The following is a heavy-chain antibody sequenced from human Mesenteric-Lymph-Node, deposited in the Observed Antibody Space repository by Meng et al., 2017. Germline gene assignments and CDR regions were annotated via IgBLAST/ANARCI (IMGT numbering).Heavy chain of an antibody. Sequence: ASVTVSCKASGYTFTSYAMHWVRQAPGQRLEWMGWINTNTGDPTYDQAFTGRFVFSLDSSVSTAFLQITSLEAEDTAMYYCARHYYYADTLDFWGQGTMVTVSS. CDR3: ARHYYYADTLDF. J-gene: IGHJ3*01. CDR2: INTNTGDP. CDR1: GYTFTSYA. D-gene: IGHD3-22*01. V-gene: IGHV7-4-1*02.